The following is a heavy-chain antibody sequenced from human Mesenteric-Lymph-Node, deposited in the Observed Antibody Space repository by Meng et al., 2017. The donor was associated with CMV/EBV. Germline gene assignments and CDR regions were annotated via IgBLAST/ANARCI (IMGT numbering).Heavy chain of an antibody. V-gene: IGHV3-48*02. D-gene: IGHD5-24*01. J-gene: IGHJ6*02. CDR2: IDARSRTI. CDR3: ARGIGMAFYYYAMDV. CDR1: GFTFSSYA. Sequence: GESLKISCAASGFTFSSYAMHWVRQAPGKGLEWVSYIDARSRTINYADSVKGRFTISRDNAKNSVYLQMNGLRDDDTARYYCARGIGMAFYYYAMDVWGQGTTVTVSS.